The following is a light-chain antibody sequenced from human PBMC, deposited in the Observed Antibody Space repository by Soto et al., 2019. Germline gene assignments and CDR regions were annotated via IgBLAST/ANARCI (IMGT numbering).Light chain of an antibody. CDR2: KAS. CDR1: QSISSW. CDR3: QQYNDYPYT. J-gene: IGKJ2*01. Sequence: DIQMTQSPSTLSASVGDRVTITCRASQSISSWLAWYQQKPGKAPHLLIYKASNLESGVPSRFSGSGSGTEFTLTISSLQPDDFATYYCQQYNDYPYTFGQGTNLGIK. V-gene: IGKV1-5*03.